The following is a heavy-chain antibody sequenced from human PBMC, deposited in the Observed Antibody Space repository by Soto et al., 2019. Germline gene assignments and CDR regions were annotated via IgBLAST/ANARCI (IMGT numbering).Heavy chain of an antibody. CDR3: AADYPFYYFHMDV. CDR1: GFPFSYYA. V-gene: IGHV3-23*01. Sequence: EVQLLESGGGLIQPGGSLSLACAASGFPFSYYALGWVRQTPGKGLEWVSGLSGAGVAHYAESVKCRFTISRDNYRNSLYLQLNSLRADDTAVYYCAADYPFYYFHMDVWGKGTTVTVSS. CDR2: LSGAGVA. J-gene: IGHJ6*03.